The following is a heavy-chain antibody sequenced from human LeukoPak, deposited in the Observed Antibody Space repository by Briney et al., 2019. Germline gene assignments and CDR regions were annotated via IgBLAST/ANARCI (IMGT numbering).Heavy chain of an antibody. D-gene: IGHD3-22*01. J-gene: IGHJ3*02. V-gene: IGHV4-31*03. CDR2: IYYSGST. CDR1: GGSIISGGYL. Sequence: SQTLSLTCTVSGGSIISGGYLWSWIRQHPGKGLEWIGYIYYSGSTHYNPSLESRVTISVDTSKKQFSLKLSSVTAADTAVYYCAAFDSATYDAFDIWGQGTMVTVSS. CDR3: AAFDSATYDAFDI.